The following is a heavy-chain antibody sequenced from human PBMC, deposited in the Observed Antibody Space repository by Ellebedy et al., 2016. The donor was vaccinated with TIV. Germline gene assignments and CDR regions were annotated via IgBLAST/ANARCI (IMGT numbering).Heavy chain of an antibody. Sequence: SETLSLTCIVSGGSINNYYWTWIRQSPWNGLEWIGEINHSGTAKYKPSLKTRVSMSVDTSKNEISLRLSSVTAADTAVYYCAREPFGFGSGEKYVRDVWGHGTTVTVSS. CDR3: AREPFGFGSGEKYVRDV. CDR2: INHSGTA. V-gene: IGHV4-59*01. D-gene: IGHD1-26*01. J-gene: IGHJ6*02. CDR1: GGSINNYY.